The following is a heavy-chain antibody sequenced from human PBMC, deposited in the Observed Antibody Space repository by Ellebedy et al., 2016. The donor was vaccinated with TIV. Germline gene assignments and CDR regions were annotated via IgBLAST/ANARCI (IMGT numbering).Heavy chain of an antibody. CDR1: GYTFNNYY. CDR3: ARLFTMVRGVIIAHGMDV. CDR2: INPRGSA. V-gene: IGHV1-46*02. D-gene: IGHD3-10*01. Sequence: AASVKVSCKASGYTFNNYYMHWVRQAPGQGLEWMGIINPRGSADYPQKFQGRVTVTRDTSTSTVYMELSSLRSEDTAVYYCARLFTMVRGVIIAHGMDVWGQGTTVTVSS. J-gene: IGHJ6*02.